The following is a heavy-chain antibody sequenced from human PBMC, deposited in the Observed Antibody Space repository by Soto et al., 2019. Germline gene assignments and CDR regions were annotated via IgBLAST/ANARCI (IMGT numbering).Heavy chain of an antibody. V-gene: IGHV4-31*03. D-gene: IGHD1-26*01. CDR1: GGSISSGGYY. Sequence: SETLSLTCTVSGGSISSGGYYWSWLRQHPGKGLEWIGYIYYSGSTYYKPSLKSRVTISVDTSKNQFSLKLSSVTAADTAVYYCAREGGIVGATAADYWGQGTLVTVSS. CDR3: AREGGIVGATAADY. CDR2: IYYSGST. J-gene: IGHJ4*02.